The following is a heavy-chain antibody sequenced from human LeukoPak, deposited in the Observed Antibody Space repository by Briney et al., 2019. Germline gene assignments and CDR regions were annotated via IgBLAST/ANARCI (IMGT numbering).Heavy chain of an antibody. Sequence: PGGSLRLSCAASGFTFSSYAVSWVRQAPGKGLEWVSAISGRGINTYYAVSVKGRFDISRDNSRDTVYLQMNSLRAEDTAIYYCAKDIRRGSGTHYYYYGMDVWGQGTAVTVSS. CDR3: AKDIRRGSGTHYYYYGMDV. D-gene: IGHD3-10*01. J-gene: IGHJ6*02. V-gene: IGHV3-23*01. CDR1: GFTFSSYA. CDR2: ISGRGINT.